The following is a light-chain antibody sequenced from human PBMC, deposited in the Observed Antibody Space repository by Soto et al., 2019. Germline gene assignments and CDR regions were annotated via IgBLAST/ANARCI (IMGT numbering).Light chain of an antibody. Sequence: EIVMTQSPVVMSVSPGERATLSSKASQGVRNNLAWYQQKPGQAPRLLIYDASTRATGIPARFSGSGSGTDFTLTISSLQSEDFAFYYCQQYNNWPPWTFGQGTKVENK. CDR3: QQYNNWPPWT. J-gene: IGKJ1*01. V-gene: IGKV3-15*01. CDR2: DAS. CDR1: QGVRNN.